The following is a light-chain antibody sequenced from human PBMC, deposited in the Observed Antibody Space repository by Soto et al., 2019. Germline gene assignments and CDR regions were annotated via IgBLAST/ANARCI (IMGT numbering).Light chain of an antibody. CDR1: ENIYTN. J-gene: IGKJ1*01. V-gene: IGKV3-20*01. CDR2: GAS. Sequence: EIVMTQSPDTLSVSPRERATLSCRASENIYTNLAWYQQKPGQAPRLLFYGASNRATGIPDRFSGSGSGTDFTLTISRLEPEDFAVYYCQQYGSSGTFGQGTKVDIK. CDR3: QQYGSSGT.